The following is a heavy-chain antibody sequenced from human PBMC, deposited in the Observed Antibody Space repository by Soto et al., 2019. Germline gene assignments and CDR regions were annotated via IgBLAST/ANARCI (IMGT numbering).Heavy chain of an antibody. CDR1: GGTFSSYA. Sequence: QVQLVQSGAEVKKPRSSVKVSCKASGGTFSSYAISWVRQAPGQGLEWMGGIIPIFGTANYAQKFQGRVTITADESTSTAYMELSSLRSEDTAVYYCASRPYYYGSGTAATGYGMDVWGQGTTVTVSS. CDR3: ASRPYYYGSGTAATGYGMDV. J-gene: IGHJ6*02. D-gene: IGHD3-10*01. CDR2: IIPIFGTA. V-gene: IGHV1-69*01.